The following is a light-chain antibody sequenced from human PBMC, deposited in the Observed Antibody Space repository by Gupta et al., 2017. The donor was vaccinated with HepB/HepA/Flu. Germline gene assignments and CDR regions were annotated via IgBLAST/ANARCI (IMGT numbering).Light chain of an antibody. CDR2: LGS. J-gene: IGKJ5*01. CDR3: MQALKPPSLT. Sequence: SVMTQSPLSLHVTHGESASIAGRSSQSLLHSNGYNYLDWYLQKPGQSPPLLIYLGSNRAYGVPERFSGSGSGTDFTPKIIRVEAEDVGVYYCMQALKPPSLTFGQGTRLEIK. CDR1: QSLLHSNGYNY. V-gene: IGKV2-28*01.